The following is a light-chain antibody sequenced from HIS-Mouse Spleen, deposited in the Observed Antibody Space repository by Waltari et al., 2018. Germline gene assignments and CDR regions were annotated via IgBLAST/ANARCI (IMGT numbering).Light chain of an antibody. V-gene: IGKV3-11*01. CDR2: DAS. Sequence: EIVLTQSPATLSLSPGERATLPCRASQSVTSYLAWYQQKPGQAPRLPIYDASNRATGIPARFSGSGSGTDFTLTISSLEPEDFAVYYCQQRSNWPPFTFGPGTKVDIK. J-gene: IGKJ3*01. CDR3: QQRSNWPPFT. CDR1: QSVTSY.